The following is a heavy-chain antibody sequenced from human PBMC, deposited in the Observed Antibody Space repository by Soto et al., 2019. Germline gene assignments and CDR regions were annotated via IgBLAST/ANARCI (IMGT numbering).Heavy chain of an antibody. CDR1: GGSISSSSYY. CDR3: ARYIVVVPAAIQGGWFDP. CDR2: IYYSGST. D-gene: IGHD2-2*01. V-gene: IGHV4-39*01. J-gene: IGHJ5*02. Sequence: QLQLQESGPGLVKPSETLSLTCTVSGGSISSSSYYWGWIRQPPGKGLEWIGSIYYSGSTYYNPSRKSRVTLSVDTSKTQFSLKLSSVTAADTAVYYCARYIVVVPAAIQGGWFDPWGQGTLVTVSS.